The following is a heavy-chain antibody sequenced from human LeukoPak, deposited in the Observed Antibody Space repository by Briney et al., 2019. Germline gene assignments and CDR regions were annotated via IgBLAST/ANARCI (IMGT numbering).Heavy chain of an antibody. V-gene: IGHV4-34*01. Sequence: SETLSLTCAVYGGSFSGYYWSWIRQPPGKGLEWIGEINHSGSTNYNPSLKSRVTISVDTSKNQFSLKLSSVTAADTAVYYCARGEVPGRYNWFDPWGQGTLVTVSS. CDR2: INHSGST. CDR1: GGSFSGYY. J-gene: IGHJ5*02. D-gene: IGHD2-2*01. CDR3: ARGEVPGRYNWFDP.